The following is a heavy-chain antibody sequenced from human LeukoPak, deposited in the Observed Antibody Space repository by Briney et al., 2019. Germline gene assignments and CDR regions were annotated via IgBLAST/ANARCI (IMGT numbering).Heavy chain of an antibody. CDR2: ISSSSSMI. D-gene: IGHD3-3*01. J-gene: IGHJ4*02. V-gene: IGHV3-48*01. Sequence: GGSLRLSCAASGFTFSRYRMNWVRQAPGKGLEWVSYISSSSSMIYNADSVKGRFTISRDNAKNSLYLQMNSLRAEDTAVYYCAKGWGIPIFGVVTNWGQGTLVTVSS. CDR1: GFTFSRYR. CDR3: AKGWGIPIFGVVTN.